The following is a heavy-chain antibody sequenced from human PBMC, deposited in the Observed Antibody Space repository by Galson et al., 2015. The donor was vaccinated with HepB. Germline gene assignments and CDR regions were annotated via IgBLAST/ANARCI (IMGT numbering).Heavy chain of an antibody. CDR2: ISDSGGTT. V-gene: IGHV3-23*01. J-gene: IGHJ4*02. CDR3: ARTRPQYGSLPFRYFYY. Sequence: SLRLSCAASGFTLSNYGMTWVRQAPGQGLEWVSTISDSGGTTYYADSVKGRFSISRDSSKSTLFLQMKSLRVEYTAVYFCARTRPQYGSLPFRYFYYWGQGTLVTVSS. CDR1: GFTLSNYG. D-gene: IGHD1-26*01.